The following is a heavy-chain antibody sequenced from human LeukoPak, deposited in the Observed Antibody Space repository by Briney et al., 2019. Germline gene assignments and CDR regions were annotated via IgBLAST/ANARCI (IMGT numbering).Heavy chain of an antibody. CDR3: AKEIRGESRHNWFDP. J-gene: IGHJ5*02. Sequence: GGSLRLSCAASGFTFSSYAMSWVRQAPGKGLEWVSAISGSGGSTYYADSVKGRFTISRDNSKNTLYLQMNSLRAEDTAVYYCAKEIRGESRHNWFDPWGQGTLVTVPS. CDR1: GFTFSSYA. D-gene: IGHD3-10*01. CDR2: ISGSGGST. V-gene: IGHV3-23*01.